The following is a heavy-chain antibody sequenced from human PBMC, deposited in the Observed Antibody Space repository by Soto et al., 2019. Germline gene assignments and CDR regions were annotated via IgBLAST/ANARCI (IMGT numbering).Heavy chain of an antibody. CDR3: ARRERAAGTDWWFDP. J-gene: IGHJ5*02. CDR1: GGSISSSSFH. V-gene: IGHV4-39*01. Sequence: PSETLSLTCTVYGGSISSSSFHWGWIRQPPGKGLEWIGSIYYSGSTYYSPSLKSQVTISVDTSKNHFSLKLSSVTAADTAVYYCARRERAAGTDWWFDPWGQGTLVT. CDR2: IYYSGST. D-gene: IGHD6-13*01.